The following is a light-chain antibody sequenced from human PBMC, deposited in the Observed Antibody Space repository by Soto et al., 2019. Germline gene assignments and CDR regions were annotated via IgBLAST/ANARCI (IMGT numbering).Light chain of an antibody. J-gene: IGKJ4*01. CDR3: QLYGSSPQT. V-gene: IGKV3-20*01. CDR1: QSVSSNS. Sequence: EIVLTQSPGTLSLSPGERATLSCRASQSVSSNSLAWYQQKPDQAPRLLIYDASSRATGIPDRFSGSGSGTDITLTISRLEPEDFEVYYCQLYGSSPQTFGGGTKVQIK. CDR2: DAS.